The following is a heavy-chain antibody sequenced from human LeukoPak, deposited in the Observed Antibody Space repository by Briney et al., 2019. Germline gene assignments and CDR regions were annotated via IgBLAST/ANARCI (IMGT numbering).Heavy chain of an antibody. J-gene: IGHJ4*02. CDR3: ARDGSGQWLDY. V-gene: IGHV1-18*01. Sequence: GASVRVSCKASGYTFTSYGISWVRQAPGQGPEWMGWINAYNDDTNNAQNFQGRVTMTTDTSTSTAYMELRSLRSDDTAVYYCARDGSGQWLDYWGQGTLVTVSS. CDR2: INAYNDDT. CDR1: GYTFTSYG. D-gene: IGHD3-10*01.